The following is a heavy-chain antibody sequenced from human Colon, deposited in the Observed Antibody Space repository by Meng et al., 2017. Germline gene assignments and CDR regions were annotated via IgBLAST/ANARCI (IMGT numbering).Heavy chain of an antibody. CDR1: GFPFSSYP. Sequence: GESLKISCAASGFPFSSYPMNWVRQSPGGGLEWVSSITSGSGSRSYADSVKGRFIISRDNDKKFLFLQMDHLRAADAGVYYCASQGAYVDAFDIWGQGTVVTVSS. CDR3: ASQGAYVDAFDI. D-gene: IGHD3-16*01. J-gene: IGHJ3*02. CDR2: ITSGSGSR. V-gene: IGHV3-21*01.